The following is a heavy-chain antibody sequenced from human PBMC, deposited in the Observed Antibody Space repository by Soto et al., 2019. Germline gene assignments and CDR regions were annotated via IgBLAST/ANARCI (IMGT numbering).Heavy chain of an antibody. CDR1: GYTFTSYY. Sequence: QVQLVQSGAEVKKPGASVKVSCKASGYTFTSYYMHWVRQAPGQGLEWMGIINPSGGSTSYAQKSKGRVTMTRATSTSTVYMELSSLRSEDTAVYYCARLTGSNFDYWGQGTLVTVSS. J-gene: IGHJ4*02. V-gene: IGHV1-46*03. D-gene: IGHD1-20*01. CDR2: INPSGGST. CDR3: ARLTGSNFDY.